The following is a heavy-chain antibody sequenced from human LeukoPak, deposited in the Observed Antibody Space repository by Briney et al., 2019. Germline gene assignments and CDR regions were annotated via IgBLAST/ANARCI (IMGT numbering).Heavy chain of an antibody. CDR3: ARGKGLDY. J-gene: IGHJ4*02. CDR2: IKQDGSEK. Sequence: GGSLRLSCAASGFTFSSFWMTWVRQAPGRGLEWVANIKQDGSEKYYVDSVKGRFTISRDNAKNSLFLQMNSLRAEDTAEYYCARGKGLDYWGQGALVTVSS. V-gene: IGHV3-7*04. CDR1: GFTFSSFW.